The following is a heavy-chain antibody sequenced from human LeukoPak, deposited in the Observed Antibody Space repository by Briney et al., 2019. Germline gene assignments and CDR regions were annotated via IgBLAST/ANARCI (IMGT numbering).Heavy chain of an antibody. J-gene: IGHJ6*03. CDR1: GFTFSSYW. V-gene: IGHV3-20*04. Sequence: GGSLRLSCAASGFTFSSYWMHWVRQAPGKGLEWVSGITWNGDNTGYADSVKGRFTISRDNTKNSLYLQMTSLRAEDTAFYYCAREVATQDYYYYMDVWGKGTTVTVSS. CDR2: ITWNGDNT. D-gene: IGHD4-23*01. CDR3: AREVATQDYYYYMDV.